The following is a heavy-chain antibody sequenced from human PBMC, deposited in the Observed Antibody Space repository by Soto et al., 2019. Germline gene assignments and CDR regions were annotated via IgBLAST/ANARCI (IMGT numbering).Heavy chain of an antibody. V-gene: IGHV3-23*01. CDR1: GFTFSSYA. D-gene: IGHD2-8*01. Sequence: GSLRLSCAASGFTFSSYAMSWVRQAPGKGLEWVSAISGSGGSTYYADSVKGRFTISRDNSKNTLYLQMNSLRAEDTAVYYCAVDIVLAPYGMDVWGQGTTVTVSS. CDR3: AVDIVLAPYGMDV. J-gene: IGHJ6*02. CDR2: ISGSGGST.